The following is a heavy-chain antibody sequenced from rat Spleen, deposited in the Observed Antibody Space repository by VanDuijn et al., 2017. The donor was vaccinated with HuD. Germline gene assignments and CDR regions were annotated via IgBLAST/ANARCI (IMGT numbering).Heavy chain of an antibody. Sequence: EVQLVETGGGLVQPGRSLKLSCVASGFTFSNYGMAWVRQAPTKGLEWVATINYDGTNTHYRDSVKGRFTISRDNAKSTLYLQMDSLRSEDTATYYCARQAMMVVITTSFFDYWGQGVMVTVSS. V-gene: IGHV5-29*01. CDR1: GFTFSNYG. CDR3: ARQAMMVVITTSFFDY. D-gene: IGHD1-12*02. CDR2: INYDGTNT. J-gene: IGHJ2*01.